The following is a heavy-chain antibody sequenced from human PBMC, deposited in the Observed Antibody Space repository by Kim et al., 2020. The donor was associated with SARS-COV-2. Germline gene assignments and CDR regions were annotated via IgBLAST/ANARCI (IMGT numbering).Heavy chain of an antibody. D-gene: IGHD3-10*01. V-gene: IGHV1-3*01. CDR2: INADNGHT. CDR1: GYTFTNFA. CDR3: ARQRVVFGYSYMDV. J-gene: IGHJ6*03. Sequence: ASVKVSCKASGYTFTNFAMNWLRQAPGQRLEWLGWINADNGHTKYSQNLTGSVIFTSDTSVSTAYMQLSSLRSEDTSVYYCARQRVVFGYSYMDV.